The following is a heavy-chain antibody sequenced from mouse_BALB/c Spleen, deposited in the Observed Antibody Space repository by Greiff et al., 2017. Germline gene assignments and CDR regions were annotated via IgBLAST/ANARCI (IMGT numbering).Heavy chain of an antibody. CDR3: ARGHGNYEAWFAY. Sequence: EVQLVESGPGLVKPSQSLSLTCTVTGYSITSDYAWNWIRQFPGNKLEWMGYISYSGSTSYNPSLKSRISITRDTSKNQFFLQLNSVTTEDTATYYCARGHGNYEAWFAYWGQGTLVTVSA. J-gene: IGHJ3*01. CDR1: GYSITSDYA. D-gene: IGHD2-1*01. V-gene: IGHV3-2*02. CDR2: ISYSGST.